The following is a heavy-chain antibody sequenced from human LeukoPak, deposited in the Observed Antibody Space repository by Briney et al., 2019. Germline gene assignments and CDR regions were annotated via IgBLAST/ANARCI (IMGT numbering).Heavy chain of an antibody. CDR2: IKPYTGGT. J-gene: IGHJ4*02. CDR1: GYTFTNNF. Sequence: ASVKVSCKASGYTFTNNFMQWVRQAPGRGLEWMGWIKPYTGGTKYVERIQGRVTMTRDTSISTAYMEVRRLRSDDTAVYYCARDDTSGYYADYWGQGTLVTVSS. CDR3: ARDDTSGYYADY. D-gene: IGHD3-22*01. V-gene: IGHV1-2*02.